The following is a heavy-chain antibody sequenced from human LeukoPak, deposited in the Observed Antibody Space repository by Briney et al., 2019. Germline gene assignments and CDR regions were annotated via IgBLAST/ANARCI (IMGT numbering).Heavy chain of an antibody. V-gene: IGHV3-7*01. J-gene: IGHJ5*02. Sequence: PGGSLRLSCAASGFTFSSCWMSWVRQVPGKGLEWVANIKQDGSEKYYVDSVKGRFTISRDNAKNSLYLQMNSLRAEDTAVYYCAREARLGFDPWGQGTLVTASS. D-gene: IGHD6-19*01. CDR2: IKQDGSEK. CDR3: AREARLGFDP. CDR1: GFTFSSCW.